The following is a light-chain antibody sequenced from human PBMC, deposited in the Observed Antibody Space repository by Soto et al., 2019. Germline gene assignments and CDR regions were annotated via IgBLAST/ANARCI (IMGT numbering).Light chain of an antibody. V-gene: IGKV3-15*01. CDR3: QQYNQWPRAT. CDR2: SAS. J-gene: IGKJ4*01. CDR1: QSISDT. Sequence: EIVMTQSPATLSVSPGGRATLSCRASQSISDTLAWYQQKPGQAPRLLIYSASRGATGFPARFSGSGSGTDFTLTISSLQSEDFAVYYCQQYNQWPRATFGGGTKVDIK.